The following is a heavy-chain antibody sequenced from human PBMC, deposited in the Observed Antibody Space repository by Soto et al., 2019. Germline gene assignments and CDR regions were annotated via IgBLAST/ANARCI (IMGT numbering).Heavy chain of an antibody. J-gene: IGHJ6*02. D-gene: IGHD1-26*01. CDR3: ARDLSRGGSYYYYYCMDV. V-gene: IGHV3-30-3*01. CDR2: ISYDGSNK. Sequence: GGSLRLSCAASGFTFSSYAMHWVRQAPGKGLEWVAVISYDGSNKYYADSVKGRFTISRDNSKNTLYLQMNSLRAEDTAVYYCARDLSRGGSYYYYYCMDVWGQGTTVTVSS. CDR1: GFTFSSYA.